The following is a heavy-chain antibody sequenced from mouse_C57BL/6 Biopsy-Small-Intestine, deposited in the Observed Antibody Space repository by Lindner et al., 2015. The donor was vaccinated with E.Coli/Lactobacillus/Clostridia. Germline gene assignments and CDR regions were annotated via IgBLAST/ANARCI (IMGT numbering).Heavy chain of an antibody. CDR1: GGSFSSYG. CDR3: ATRADPLTPYYYYGMDV. Sequence: SVKVSCKTSGGSFSSYGITWVRQAPGLGLEWMGGIIPMIGIADYAQKLQGRVTITTDTSTTTAYMELSSLRSEDTAVYYCATRADPLTPYYYYGMDVWGQGTTVTVSS. CDR2: IIPMIGIA. V-gene: IGHV1-81*01. D-gene: IGHD1-1*01. J-gene: IGHJ1*01.